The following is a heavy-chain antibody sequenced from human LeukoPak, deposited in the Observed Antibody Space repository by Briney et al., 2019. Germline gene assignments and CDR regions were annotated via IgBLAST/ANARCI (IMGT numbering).Heavy chain of an antibody. Sequence: SETLSLTCAVYGGSFSGYYWSWIRQPPGKRLEWIGEINHSGSTNYNPSLKSRVTISVDTSKNQFSLKLSSVTAADTAVYYCAGYCGGDCYPLYRIDYWGQGTLVTVSS. CDR1: GGSFSGYY. CDR2: INHSGST. CDR3: AGYCGGDCYPLYRIDY. D-gene: IGHD2-21*01. J-gene: IGHJ4*02. V-gene: IGHV4-34*01.